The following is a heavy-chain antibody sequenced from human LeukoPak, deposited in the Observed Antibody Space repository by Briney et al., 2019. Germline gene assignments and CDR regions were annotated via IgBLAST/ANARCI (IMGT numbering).Heavy chain of an antibody. CDR1: GFTFSSYW. Sequence: GGSLRLSCAASGFTFSSYWMSWVRQAPGKGLEWVANIKQDGSEKYYVDSVKGRFTIPRDNSKNTLYLQMNSLRAEDTAVYYCAKNLGAFDIWGQGTMVTVSS. CDR3: AKNLGAFDI. CDR2: IKQDGSEK. V-gene: IGHV3-7*03. J-gene: IGHJ3*02.